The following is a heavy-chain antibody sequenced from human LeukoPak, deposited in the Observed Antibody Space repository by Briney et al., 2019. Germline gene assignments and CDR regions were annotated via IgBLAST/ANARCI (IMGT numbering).Heavy chain of an antibody. J-gene: IGHJ4*02. CDR3: ARRDHFDSSGYPYYFDY. D-gene: IGHD3-22*01. CDR2: IYPGDSDI. V-gene: IGHV5-51*01. CDR1: GYSFANNW. Sequence: GESLKISCKASGYSFANNWIGWVRQKPGKGLEWMGMIYPGDSDIRYSPSFQGQVTISAEKSINTAYLQWSSLKASDTAMYYCARRDHFDSSGYPYYFDYWAQGTLVTVSS.